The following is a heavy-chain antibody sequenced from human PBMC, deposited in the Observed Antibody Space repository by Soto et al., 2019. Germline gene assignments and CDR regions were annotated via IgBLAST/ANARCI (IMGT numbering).Heavy chain of an antibody. CDR2: ITSYGSNT. Sequence: PGGFLRLSCAASGFPFDSHSMHWVRQAPGKGLEWVVAITSYGSNTDYTESVKGRFTISRDNSKDKVYLEMNGLSADDTAVYYCAKHPYWGGYYYNGMDVWGQGTTVTVSS. J-gene: IGHJ6*02. D-gene: IGHD7-27*01. V-gene: IGHV3-30-3*02. CDR3: AKHPYWGGYYYNGMDV. CDR1: GFPFDSHS.